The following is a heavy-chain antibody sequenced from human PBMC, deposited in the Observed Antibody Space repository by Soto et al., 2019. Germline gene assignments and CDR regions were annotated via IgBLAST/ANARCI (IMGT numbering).Heavy chain of an antibody. V-gene: IGHV4-34*01. J-gene: IGHJ5*02. CDR2: INHSGST. CDR3: ARGTWAMVRDRHSSENWFDP. Sequence: QVQLQQWGAGLLKPSETLSLTCAVYGGSFSGYYWSWIRQPPGKGLEWLGEINHSGSTNYNPSLKRRVPISVDTSKNRFSLKLSSVTAAYTAVYYCARGTWAMVRDRHSSENWFDPWGKGTLVTVSS. D-gene: IGHD3-10*01. CDR1: GGSFSGYY.